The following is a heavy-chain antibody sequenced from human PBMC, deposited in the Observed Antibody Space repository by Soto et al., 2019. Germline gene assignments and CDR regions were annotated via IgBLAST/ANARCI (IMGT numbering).Heavy chain of an antibody. V-gene: IGHV1-46*01. Sequence: GGAVKVSCKASGGTFTSYYMHGVRQARGQGLEWMGLINPSGGSTSYAQKFHGRVTMTRDTSTSTVSMKLSSLRSDDPAVYYSASSDSAAGSPLDYWGQGTLVTVSS. J-gene: IGHJ4*02. CDR2: INPSGGST. D-gene: IGHD6-13*01. CDR3: ASSDSAAGSPLDY. CDR1: GGTFTSYY.